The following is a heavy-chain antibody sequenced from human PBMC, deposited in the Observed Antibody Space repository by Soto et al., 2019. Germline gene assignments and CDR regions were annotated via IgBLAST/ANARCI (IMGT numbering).Heavy chain of an antibody. V-gene: IGHV4-59*08. Sequence: SETLSLTCTVSGGSISSYYWGWIRQSPGKGLEWIGYIYYSGSTNYNPSLKSRVTISVDTSKNQFSLKLSSVTAADTAVYYCARRYGGTFDYWGQGTLVTVSS. J-gene: IGHJ4*02. CDR3: ARRYGGTFDY. D-gene: IGHD2-15*01. CDR1: GGSISSYY. CDR2: IYYSGST.